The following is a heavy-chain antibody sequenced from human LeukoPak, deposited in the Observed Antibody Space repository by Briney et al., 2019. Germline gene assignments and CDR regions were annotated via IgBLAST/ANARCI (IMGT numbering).Heavy chain of an antibody. D-gene: IGHD2-2*01. CDR3: ARDPPNCSSTSCYPDY. Sequence: GGSLRLSCAASGFTFSSYWMSWVRQAPGKGLEWVANIKEDGSEKYYVDSVKGRFTIARDNAKNLLYLQMNSLRAEDTAVYYCARDPPNCSSTSCYPDYWGQGTLVTVSS. J-gene: IGHJ4*02. CDR1: GFTFSSYW. V-gene: IGHV3-7*01. CDR2: IKEDGSEK.